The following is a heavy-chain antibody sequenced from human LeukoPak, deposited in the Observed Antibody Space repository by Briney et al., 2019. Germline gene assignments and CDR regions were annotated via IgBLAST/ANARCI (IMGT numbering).Heavy chain of an antibody. Sequence: ASVKVSCKASGYTFTSYYMHWVRQAPGQGLEWMGIINPSGGSTSYAQKFQGRVTMTRDTSISTAYMELSRLRSDDTAVYYCARCLRYPPNWFDPWGQGTLVTVSS. CDR2: INPSGGST. CDR3: ARCLRYPPNWFDP. D-gene: IGHD3-9*01. J-gene: IGHJ5*02. V-gene: IGHV1-46*01. CDR1: GYTFTSYY.